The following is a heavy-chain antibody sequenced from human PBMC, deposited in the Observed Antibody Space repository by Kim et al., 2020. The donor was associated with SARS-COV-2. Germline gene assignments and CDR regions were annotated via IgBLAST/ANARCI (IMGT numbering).Heavy chain of an antibody. V-gene: IGHV3-23*01. CDR2: ISGSGGST. CDR3: AKYGDDEPYFDY. J-gene: IGHJ4*02. Sequence: GGSLRLSCAASGFTFSSYGMSWVRQAPGKGLEWVSAISGSGGSTYYADSVKGRFTISRDNSKNTLYLQMNSLRAEDTAIYFCAKYGDDEPYFDYWGQGTLVTVSS. D-gene: IGHD4-17*01. CDR1: GFTFSSYG.